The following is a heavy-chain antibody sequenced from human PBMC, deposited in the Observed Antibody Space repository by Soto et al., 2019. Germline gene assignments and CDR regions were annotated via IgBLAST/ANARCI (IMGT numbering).Heavy chain of an antibody. CDR3: ATYSGDYERYGVYYGMDV. CDR2: ISGSGGST. V-gene: IGHV3-23*01. Sequence: PGGSLRLSCAASGFTFSNYAISWVRQAPGKGLEWVSSISGSGGSTYYADSVKGRFTISRDNSKNTLYLQMNSLGAEDTAVYYCATYSGDYERYGVYYGMDVWGQGTTGTVSS. CDR1: GFTFSNYA. D-gene: IGHD4-17*01. J-gene: IGHJ6*02.